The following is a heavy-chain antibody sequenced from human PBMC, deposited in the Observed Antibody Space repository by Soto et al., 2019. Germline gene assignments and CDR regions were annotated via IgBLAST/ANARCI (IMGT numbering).Heavy chain of an antibody. Sequence: PLETLSVTCTVSGGSISSGGCCWNWIRQHPGKGLEWIGYIYYSGSTYYNPSLKSRVTISVDTSKNQFSLKLSSVTAAETAVYCCGREPLTRGQGTLVT. CDR3: GREPLT. J-gene: IGHJ4*02. CDR1: GGSISSGGCC. V-gene: IGHV4-31*03. CDR2: IYYSGST.